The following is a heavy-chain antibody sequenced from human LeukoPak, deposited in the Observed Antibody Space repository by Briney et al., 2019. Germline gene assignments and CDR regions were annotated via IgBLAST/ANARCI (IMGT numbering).Heavy chain of an antibody. Sequence: PWGSLRLSCAASGFTFSSYAMSWVRQAPGKGLEWVSAISGSGGSTYYADSVKGRFTISRDNSKNTLYLQMNSLRADDTAVYYCAKALNDFWSGYYFDYWGQGTLVTVSS. CDR3: AKALNDFWSGYYFDY. CDR1: GFTFSSYA. J-gene: IGHJ4*02. CDR2: ISGSGGST. V-gene: IGHV3-23*01. D-gene: IGHD3-3*01.